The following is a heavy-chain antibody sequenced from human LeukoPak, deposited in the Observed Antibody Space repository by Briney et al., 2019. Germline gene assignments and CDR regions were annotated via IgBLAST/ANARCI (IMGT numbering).Heavy chain of an antibody. Sequence: GGSLRLSCAASGFTFSSCSMTWVRQAPGKGLEWVSYISSSSSITYYADSVKGRFTISRDNAKNSLYLQMNSLRDEDTAVYYCARDQARYYYDSSGSPYSMDVWAKGPRSPSP. CDR3: ARDQARYYYDSSGSPYSMDV. CDR2: ISSSSSIT. V-gene: IGHV3-48*02. CDR1: GFTFSSCS. D-gene: IGHD3-22*01. J-gene: IGHJ6*02.